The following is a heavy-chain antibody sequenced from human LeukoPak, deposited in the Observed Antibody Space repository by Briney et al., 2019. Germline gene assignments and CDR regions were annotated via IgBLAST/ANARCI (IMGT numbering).Heavy chain of an antibody. CDR3: VKDDSYHYDTSTYVA. D-gene: IGHD3-22*01. Sequence: GGSLRLSCSASGFTFSRYAMHWARQAPGKGLEYVSAIGTNGNTYYADSVKGRFTISRDNSKNTVYLQMSSLRAEDTAVYHCVKDDSYHYDTSTYVAWGQGTLVTASS. V-gene: IGHV3-64D*06. CDR1: GFTFSRYA. CDR2: IGTNGNT. J-gene: IGHJ5*02.